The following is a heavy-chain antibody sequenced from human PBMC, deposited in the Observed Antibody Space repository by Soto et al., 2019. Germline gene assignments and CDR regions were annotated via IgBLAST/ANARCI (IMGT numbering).Heavy chain of an antibody. CDR1: GGSISSGGYY. J-gene: IGHJ6*03. D-gene: IGHD3-3*01. CDR3: ARGVTVVWSGYYTSTGYYYYMDV. V-gene: IGHV4-31*03. Sequence: LSLTCTVSGGSISSGGYYWSWIRQHPGKGLEWIGYIYYSGSTYYNPSLKSRVTISVDTSKNQFSLKLSSVTAADTAVYYCARGVTVVWSGYYTSTGYYYYMDVWGKGTTVTVSS. CDR2: IYYSGST.